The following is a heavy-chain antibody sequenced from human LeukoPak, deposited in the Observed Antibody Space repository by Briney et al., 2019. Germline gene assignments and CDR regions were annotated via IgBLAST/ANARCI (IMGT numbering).Heavy chain of an antibody. Sequence: GGSLRLSCAGSGFPFSSHGMNWVRQAPGKGVEWVSGISPGGPTYYADSVKGRFTISRDDSKNTRYLQMKNLSADDTAVYYCANDGAWLRFDDWGQGILVSVSS. V-gene: IGHV3-23*01. CDR1: GFPFSSHG. CDR3: ANDGAWLRFDD. CDR2: ISPGGPT. D-gene: IGHD5-12*01. J-gene: IGHJ4*02.